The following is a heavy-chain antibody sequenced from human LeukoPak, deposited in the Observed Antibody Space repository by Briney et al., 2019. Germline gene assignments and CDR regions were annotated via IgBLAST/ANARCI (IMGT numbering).Heavy chain of an antibody. D-gene: IGHD1-14*01. CDR3: AKEQYPGYFDF. CDR1: GFIFSGSS. CDR2: IRFDATNK. J-gene: IGHJ4*02. V-gene: IGHV3-30*02. Sequence: GGSLRLSCTASGFIFSGSSMHWVRQAPGKGLEWVCFIRFDATNKYYADSVKGRFTISRDNSNNTLYLQLNNVRTEDTATYFCAKEQYPGYFDFWGQGTLVTVSA.